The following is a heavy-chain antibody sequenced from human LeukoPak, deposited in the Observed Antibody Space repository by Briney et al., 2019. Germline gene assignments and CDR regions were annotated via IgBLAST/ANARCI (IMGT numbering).Heavy chain of an antibody. J-gene: IGHJ4*02. D-gene: IGHD6-13*01. CDR1: GDPISNSF. Sequence: PSETLSLTCSVSGDPISNSFWTWIRQPPGKGLEWVGFIHYSGSTNYSPSLKGRITMSTDTSRNQFSLRLTSVTAADTAVYYCAREGTIAAAAPDYWGQGTLVTVSS. CDR2: IHYSGST. V-gene: IGHV4-59*01. CDR3: AREGTIAAAAPDY.